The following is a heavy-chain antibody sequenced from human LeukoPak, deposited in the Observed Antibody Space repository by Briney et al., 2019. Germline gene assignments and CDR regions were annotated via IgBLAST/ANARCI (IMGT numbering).Heavy chain of an antibody. CDR1: GFTFSGSA. D-gene: IGHD2-15*01. Sequence: PGGSLRLSCAASGFTFSGSAIHWVRQASGRGLEWVGRIRSKANNYATAYAASVKGRFTIFRDDSKNTAFLQMNSLKTEDTAVYYCTTAPYCRGGSCCGDYSYYGMDVWGQGTTVTVSS. V-gene: IGHV3-73*01. CDR3: TTAPYCRGGSCCGDYSYYGMDV. CDR2: IRSKANNYAT. J-gene: IGHJ6*02.